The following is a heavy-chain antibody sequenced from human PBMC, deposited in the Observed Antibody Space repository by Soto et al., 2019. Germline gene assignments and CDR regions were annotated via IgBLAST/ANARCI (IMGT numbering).Heavy chain of an antibody. Sequence: QVQLVQSGAEVKKPGASVKVSCKASGYTFTSYDINWVRQATGQGLEWMGWMNPNSGNTAYAQKYQGRITTTRNTSICTGYMDLSSLRSESTAVYYGARDVVDVGRDWGQGTLVTVSS. V-gene: IGHV1-8*01. CDR2: MNPNSGNT. CDR3: ARDVVDVGRD. CDR1: GYTFTSYD. D-gene: IGHD1-26*01. J-gene: IGHJ4*02.